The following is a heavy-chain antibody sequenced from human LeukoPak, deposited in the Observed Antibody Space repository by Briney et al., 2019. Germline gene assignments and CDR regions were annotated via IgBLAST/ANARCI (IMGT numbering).Heavy chain of an antibody. D-gene: IGHD6-13*01. CDR2: ISSSSSTI. CDR1: GFTFSSYS. V-gene: IGHV3-48*01. J-gene: IGHJ4*02. Sequence: GGSLRLSCAASGFTFSSYSMNWVRQAPGKGLEWVSYISSSSSTIYYADSVKGRFTISKDNAKNSLYLQMNSLRAEDTAVYYCARDNSGIAAAGSVYWGQGTLVTVSS. CDR3: ARDNSGIAAAGSVY.